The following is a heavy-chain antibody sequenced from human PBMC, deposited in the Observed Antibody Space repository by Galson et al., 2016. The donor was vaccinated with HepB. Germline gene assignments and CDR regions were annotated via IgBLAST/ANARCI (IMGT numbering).Heavy chain of an antibody. V-gene: IGHV1-46*01. CDR2: INPSVGST. D-gene: IGHD1-26*01. CDR3: ATAIVGVTTSFDY. CDR1: GYTLTNHF. J-gene: IGHJ4*02. Sequence: SVKVSCKASGYTLTNHFMHWVRQAPGQGLEWMGLINPSVGSTSYAQKFQGRVTMTRDTSASTAYMELSSLRSEDTAVYYYATAIVGVTTSFDYWGQGTLVTVSS.